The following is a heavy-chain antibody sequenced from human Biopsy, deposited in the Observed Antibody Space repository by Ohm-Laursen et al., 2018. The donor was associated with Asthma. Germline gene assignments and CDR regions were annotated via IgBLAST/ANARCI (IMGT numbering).Heavy chain of an antibody. Sequence: SLRLSCAAFGFTVSTNGMSWVRQPPGKGLEWVSVTYSGGGTYYAGSVQGRVTISRDNSKNTLSLQMNSLRAEDTAVYYCARGDSSNWSHYYFDYWGQGTLVTVSS. CDR3: ARGDSSNWSHYYFDY. V-gene: IGHV3-53*01. CDR2: TYSGGGT. CDR1: GFTVSTNG. D-gene: IGHD3-22*01. J-gene: IGHJ4*02.